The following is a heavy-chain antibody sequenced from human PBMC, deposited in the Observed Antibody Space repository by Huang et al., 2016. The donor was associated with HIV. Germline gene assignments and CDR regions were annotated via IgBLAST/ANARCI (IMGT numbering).Heavy chain of an antibody. CDR1: GFSLNHKGVG. V-gene: IGHV2-5*02. CDR3: AHIGRLGNYYMDV. CDR2: IYCDDDK. J-gene: IGHJ6*03. D-gene: IGHD7-27*01. Sequence: QITLKESGPTVIKPTQTLTLTCSFTGFSLNHKGVGVGWIRQPPGKALEWLVLIYCDDDKRFTPSLKNRITITKDTSKNQVVCTMTNLDPMDTGTYYCAHIGRLGNYYMDVWGNGTTVTVSS.